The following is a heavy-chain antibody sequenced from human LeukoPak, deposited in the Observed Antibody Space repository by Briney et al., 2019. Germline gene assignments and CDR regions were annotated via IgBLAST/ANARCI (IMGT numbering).Heavy chain of an antibody. J-gene: IGHJ5*02. Sequence: ASVTVSCKASGYTFTSYDINWVRQATGQGLEWMGWMNPNSGNTGYAQKFQGRVTMTRNTSISTAYMELSSLRSEDTAVYYCARGGWSFNWFDPWGQGTLVTVSS. CDR3: ARGGWSFNWFDP. CDR2: MNPNSGNT. V-gene: IGHV1-8*01. CDR1: GYTFTSYD. D-gene: IGHD6-19*01.